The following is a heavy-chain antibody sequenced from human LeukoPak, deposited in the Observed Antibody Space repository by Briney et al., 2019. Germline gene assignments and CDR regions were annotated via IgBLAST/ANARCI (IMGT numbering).Heavy chain of an antibody. J-gene: IGHJ6*03. D-gene: IGHD6-6*01. CDR3: AKDGQQLVYYYYYYMDV. V-gene: IGHV3-30*02. CDR1: GFTFSSYG. CDR2: IRYDGSNK. Sequence: GGSLRLSCAASGFTFSSYGMHWVRQAPGKGLEWVAFIRYDGSNKYYADSVKGRFTISRDNFKNTLYLQMNSLRAEDTAVYYCAKDGQQLVYYYYYYMDVWGKGTTVTVSS.